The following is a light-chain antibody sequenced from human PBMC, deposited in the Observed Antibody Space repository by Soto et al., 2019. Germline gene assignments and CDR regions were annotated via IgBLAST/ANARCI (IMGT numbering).Light chain of an antibody. J-gene: IGLJ3*02. CDR3: SSYGGNVDVL. CDR2: EVS. V-gene: IGLV2-8*01. CDR1: SSDVGGYNY. Sequence: QSALTQPPSASGSPGQSVTISCTGKSSDVGGYNYVSWYQQHPGKAPKLMIYEVSKRSSGVPDRFSGSKSGNTASLTVSGLQAEDEADYYCSSYGGNVDVLFGGGTKLTVL.